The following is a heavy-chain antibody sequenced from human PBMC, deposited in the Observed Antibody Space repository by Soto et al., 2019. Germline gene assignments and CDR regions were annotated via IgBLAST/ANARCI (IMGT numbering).Heavy chain of an antibody. V-gene: IGHV3-48*01. CDR3: ARVGRIAARQASGFDY. Sequence: EVQLVESGGGLVQPGGSLRLSCAASGFTFSSYSMNWVRQAPGKGLEWVSYISSSSSTIYYADSVKGRFTISRDNAKNSLYLQMNSLRAEDTAVYYCARVGRIAARQASGFDYWGQGTLVTVSS. J-gene: IGHJ4*02. CDR2: ISSSSSTI. CDR1: GFTFSSYS. D-gene: IGHD6-6*01.